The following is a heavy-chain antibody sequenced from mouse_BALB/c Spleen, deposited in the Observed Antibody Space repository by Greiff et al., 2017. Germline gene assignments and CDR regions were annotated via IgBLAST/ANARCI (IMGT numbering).Heavy chain of an antibody. CDR1: GFSLTSYG. CDR2: IWSGGST. Sequence: VQLKESGPGLVQPSQSLSITCTVSGFSLTSYGVHWVRQSPGKGLEWLGVIWSGGSTDYNAAFISRLSISKDNSKSQVFFKMNSLQANDTAIYYCARDPTVVAPGFAYWGQGTLVTVSA. J-gene: IGHJ3*01. V-gene: IGHV2-2*02. D-gene: IGHD1-1*01. CDR3: ARDPTVVAPGFAY.